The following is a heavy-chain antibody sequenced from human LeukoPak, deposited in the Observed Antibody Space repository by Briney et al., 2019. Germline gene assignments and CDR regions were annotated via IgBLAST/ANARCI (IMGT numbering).Heavy chain of an antibody. CDR3: AKPLYGSGSPDY. D-gene: IGHD3-10*01. Sequence: EASVKVSCTASGYTFTGYYMHWVRQAPGQGLEWMGWINPNSGGTNYAQKFQGRVTMTRDTSISTAYMELSRLRSDDTAVYYCAKPLYGSGSPDYWGQGTLVTVSS. J-gene: IGHJ4*02. CDR2: INPNSGGT. CDR1: GYTFTGYY. V-gene: IGHV1-2*02.